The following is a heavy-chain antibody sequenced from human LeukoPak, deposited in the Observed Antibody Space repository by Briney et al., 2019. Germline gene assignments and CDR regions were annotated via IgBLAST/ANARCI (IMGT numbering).Heavy chain of an antibody. Sequence: GGLRLSCAASGFTFSSYAMSWVRQAPGKGLEWVPAISGSGGSTYYADSVKGRFTISRDNSKNTLYLQMNSLRAEDTAVYYCAKDRGKRGDYVFDYWGQGTLVTVSS. CDR2: ISGSGGST. V-gene: IGHV3-23*01. CDR1: GFTFSSYA. D-gene: IGHD4-17*01. J-gene: IGHJ4*02. CDR3: AKDRGKRGDYVFDY.